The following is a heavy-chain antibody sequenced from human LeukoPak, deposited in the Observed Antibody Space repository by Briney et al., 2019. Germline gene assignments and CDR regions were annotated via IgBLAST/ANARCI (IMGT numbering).Heavy chain of an antibody. D-gene: IGHD5-12*01. J-gene: IGHJ4*02. CDR1: GGSISSSSYY. Sequence: SETLSLTCTVSGGSISSSSYYWAWIRQPPGKGLEWVGSIFYSGSTYYNPSLKSRVTIFVGTSKNQFSLKLSSVTAADAAVYYCARVISSGYGNYFDYWGQGTLVTVSS. CDR3: ARVISSGYGNYFDY. V-gene: IGHV4-39*01. CDR2: IFYSGST.